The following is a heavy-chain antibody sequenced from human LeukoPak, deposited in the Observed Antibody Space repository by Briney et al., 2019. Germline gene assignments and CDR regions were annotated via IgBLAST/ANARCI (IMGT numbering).Heavy chain of an antibody. Sequence: GGSLRLSWAASGFTFSTYDMNWVRQAPGKGLEWVSYISSSSSTIYYADSVKGRFTISRDNAKNSLNLQMNSLRAEDTAVYYCARHNWNHFDYWGQGTLVTVSS. CDR3: ARHNWNHFDY. V-gene: IGHV3-48*01. J-gene: IGHJ4*02. CDR1: GFTFSTYD. CDR2: ISSSSSTI. D-gene: IGHD1-20*01.